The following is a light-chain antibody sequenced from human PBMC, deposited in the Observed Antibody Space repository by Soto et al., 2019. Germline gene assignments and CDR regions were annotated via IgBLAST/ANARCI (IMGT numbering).Light chain of an antibody. Sequence: EIVMTQSPATLSVSPGASATLSCRASQSVSTNLAWYQQKAGQAPRLLIYGASTRATGIPARFSGSGSGTEFTLTISSLQSEDFAVYYCQQYSIWRTFGQGTKVDIK. V-gene: IGKV3-15*01. CDR1: QSVSTN. J-gene: IGKJ1*01. CDR3: QQYSIWRT. CDR2: GAS.